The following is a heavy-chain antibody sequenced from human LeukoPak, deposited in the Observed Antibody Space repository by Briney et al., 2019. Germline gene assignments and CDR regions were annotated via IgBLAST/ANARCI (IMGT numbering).Heavy chain of an antibody. D-gene: IGHD3-3*01. J-gene: IGHJ4*02. CDR2: IYDSGST. CDR3: ARRLGLTIFGVVTDDPGYYFDY. V-gene: IGHV4-30-2*01. Sequence: PSETLSLTCAVSGASISGGGYSWSWIRQPPGMNLEWIGYIYDSGSTYYNPSLKSRVTISIDRSKNQFSLKLSSVTAADTAVYYCARRLGLTIFGVVTDDPGYYFDYWGQGTLVTVSS. CDR1: GASISGGGYS.